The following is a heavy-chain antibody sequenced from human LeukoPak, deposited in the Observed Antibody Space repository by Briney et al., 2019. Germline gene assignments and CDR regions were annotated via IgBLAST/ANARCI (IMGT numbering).Heavy chain of an antibody. CDR1: GFTFSSYA. Sequence: GGSLRLSCAASGFTFSSYAMSWVRQAPGKGLEWVSAISGSGGSTYYADSVKGRFTISRDNSKNTLYLQMNSLRVEDTAVYYCAKRRGDPGGCSDYWGQGTLVTVSS. CDR3: AKRRGDPGGCSDY. D-gene: IGHD2-15*01. J-gene: IGHJ4*02. V-gene: IGHV3-23*01. CDR2: ISGSGGST.